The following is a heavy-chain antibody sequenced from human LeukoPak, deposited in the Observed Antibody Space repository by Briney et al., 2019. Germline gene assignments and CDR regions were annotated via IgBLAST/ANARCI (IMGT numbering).Heavy chain of an antibody. V-gene: IGHV4-30-2*01. J-gene: IGHJ6*03. Sequence: SETLSLTCAVSGDSISSGDYSWSWIRQPSGKGLEWIGYIFHSGSSYYNPSLKSRVTISVDKSKNQFSLKLSSVTAADTAVYYCAASSTSEARYYYYYYMDVWGKGTTVTVSS. CDR3: AASSTSEARYYYYYYMDV. CDR2: IFHSGSS. D-gene: IGHD2-2*01. CDR1: GDSISSGDYS.